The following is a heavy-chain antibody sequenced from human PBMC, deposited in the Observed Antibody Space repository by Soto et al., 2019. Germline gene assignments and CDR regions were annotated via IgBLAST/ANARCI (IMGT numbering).Heavy chain of an antibody. CDR3: ARVSLGYYDSSGYYYFDY. V-gene: IGHV3-53*01. J-gene: IGHJ4*02. D-gene: IGHD3-22*01. CDR1: GFTVSGNY. CDR2: IYSGGST. Sequence: GGSLRLSCAASGFTVSGNYMSWVRQAPGKGLEWVSVIYSGGSTYYADSVKGRFTISRDNSKNTLYLQMNSLRAEDTAVYYCARVSLGYYDSSGYYYFDYWGQGTLVTVSS.